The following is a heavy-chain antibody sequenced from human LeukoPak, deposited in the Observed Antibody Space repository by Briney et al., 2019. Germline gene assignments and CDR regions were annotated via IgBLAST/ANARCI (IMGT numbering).Heavy chain of an antibody. CDR2: INHSGST. CDR1: GGSFSGYY. CDR3: ARVPRAATVVTVGIDY. V-gene: IGHV4-34*01. J-gene: IGHJ4*02. Sequence: SETLSLTCAVYGGSFSGYYWSWIRQPPGKGLEWIGEINHSGSTNYNPSHKSRVTISVDTSKNQFSLKLSSVTAADTAVYYCARVPRAATVVTVGIDYWAREPWSPSPQ. D-gene: IGHD4-23*01.